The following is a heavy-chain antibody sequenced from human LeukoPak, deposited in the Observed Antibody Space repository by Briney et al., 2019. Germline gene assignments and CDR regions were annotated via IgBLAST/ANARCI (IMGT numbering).Heavy chain of an antibody. J-gene: IGHJ4*02. Sequence: ASVKFCCKASGYKLTNLGLNCMRQAPGQGLELMGWISGYNGDSSYAQKFQGRTTMTVDTSSRTAYMELRSLRSDDTAVYYCARGQGFTVVFPIDHWGQGTLVTVSS. CDR3: ARGQGFTVVFPIDH. CDR1: GYKLTNLG. CDR2: ISGYNGDS. D-gene: IGHD4-23*01. V-gene: IGHV1-18*01.